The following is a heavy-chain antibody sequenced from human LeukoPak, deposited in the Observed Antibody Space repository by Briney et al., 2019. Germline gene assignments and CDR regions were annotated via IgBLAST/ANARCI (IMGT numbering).Heavy chain of an antibody. J-gene: IGHJ4*02. Sequence: GGSLRLSCAASGFTFSSYSMNWVRQAPGKGLEWVSYISSSSSTIYYADSVKGRFTISRDNAKNSLYLQMNSLRAEDTAVYYCARDLSSGAARPLYYFDYWGQGTLVTVSS. CDR1: GFTFSSYS. CDR3: ARDLSSGAARPLYYFDY. D-gene: IGHD6-6*01. CDR2: ISSSSSTI. V-gene: IGHV3-48*01.